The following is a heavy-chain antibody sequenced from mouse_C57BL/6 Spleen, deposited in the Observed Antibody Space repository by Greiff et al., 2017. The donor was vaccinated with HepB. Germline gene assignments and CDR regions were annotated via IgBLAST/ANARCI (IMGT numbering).Heavy chain of an antibody. V-gene: IGHV1-64*01. CDR1: GYTFTSYW. J-gene: IGHJ3*01. Sequence: QVQLKQPGAELVKPGASVKLSCKASGYTFTSYWMHWVKQRPGQGLEWIGMIHPNSGSTNYNEKFKSKATLTVDKSSSTAYMQLSSLTSEDSAVYYCASRSTGAFAYWGQGTLVTVSA. CDR3: ASRSTGAFAY. CDR2: IHPNSGST. D-gene: IGHD4-1*02.